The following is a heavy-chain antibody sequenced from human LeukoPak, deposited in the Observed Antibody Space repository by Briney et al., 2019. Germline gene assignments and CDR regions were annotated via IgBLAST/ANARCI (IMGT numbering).Heavy chain of an antibody. Sequence: GGSLRLSCAASGFTFSSYAMSWVRQAPRKGLEWVSTSSDTTYYTDSVKGRFTISRDTSKNTLYLQMNSLGAADTAVYYCARSRGPGNHYFDYWGQGVLVTVSS. J-gene: IGHJ4*02. D-gene: IGHD4-23*01. CDR2: SSDTT. CDR1: GFTFSSYA. V-gene: IGHV3-23*01. CDR3: ARSRGPGNHYFDY.